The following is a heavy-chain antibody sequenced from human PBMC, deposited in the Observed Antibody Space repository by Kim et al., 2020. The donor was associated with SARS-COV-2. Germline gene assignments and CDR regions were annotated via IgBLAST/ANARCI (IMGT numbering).Heavy chain of an antibody. J-gene: IGHJ5*02. CDR1: GYTFTSYD. Sequence: ASVKVSCKASGYTFTSYDINWVRQATGQGLEWMGWMNPNSGNTGYAQKFQGRVTMTRNTSISTAYMELSSLRSEDTAVYYCARGNKWFGELLGWFDPWGQGTLVTVSS. V-gene: IGHV1-8*01. D-gene: IGHD3-10*01. CDR2: MNPNSGNT. CDR3: ARGNKWFGELLGWFDP.